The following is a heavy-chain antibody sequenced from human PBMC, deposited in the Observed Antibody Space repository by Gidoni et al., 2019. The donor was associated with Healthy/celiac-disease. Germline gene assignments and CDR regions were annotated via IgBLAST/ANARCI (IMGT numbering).Heavy chain of an antibody. CDR2: IIPILSIA. J-gene: IGHJ4*02. Sequence: QVQLVQSGAEVKKPGSSVKVSCKASGGTFSSYTISWVRQAPGQGLEWMGRIIPILSIANDAQKFQGRVTITADKSTSTAYMELSSLRSEDTAVYYCARASEIGGSWYRGGLFDYWGQGTLVTVSS. V-gene: IGHV1-69*02. D-gene: IGHD6-13*01. CDR3: ARASEIGGSWYRGGLFDY. CDR1: GGTFSSYT.